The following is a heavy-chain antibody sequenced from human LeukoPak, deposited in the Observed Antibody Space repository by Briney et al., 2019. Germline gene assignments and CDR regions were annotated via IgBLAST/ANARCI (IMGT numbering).Heavy chain of an antibody. D-gene: IGHD4-17*01. V-gene: IGHV3-21*01. Sequence: GGSLRLSCAASGFTFSSYSMNWVRQAPGKGLEWVSSISSSSSYIYYADSVKGRFTISRDNAENSLYLQMNSVRAEDTAVYYCARDPTPGDPPHYWGQGTLVTVSS. CDR3: ARDPTPGDPPHY. CDR1: GFTFSSYS. CDR2: ISSSSSYI. J-gene: IGHJ4*02.